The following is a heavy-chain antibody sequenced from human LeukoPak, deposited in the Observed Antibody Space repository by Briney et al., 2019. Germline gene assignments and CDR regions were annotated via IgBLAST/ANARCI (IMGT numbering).Heavy chain of an antibody. V-gene: IGHV4-39*07. D-gene: IGHD3-22*01. CDR2: ISHSGIA. CDR1: GGSVSSGTYY. CDR3: AIYHSGGYTSYFDY. Sequence: PSETLSLTCTVSGGSVSSGTYYWGWLRQSPDMGLEWIGIISHSGIADYNPSLKSRVTISVDKSKNQFSLKLTSVTAADTAVYYCAIYHSGGYTSYFDYWGQGSLVTVSS. J-gene: IGHJ4*02.